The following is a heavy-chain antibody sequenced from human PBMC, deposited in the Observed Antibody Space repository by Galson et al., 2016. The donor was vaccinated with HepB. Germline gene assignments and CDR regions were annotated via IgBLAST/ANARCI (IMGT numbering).Heavy chain of an antibody. CDR1: GYSFTGYY. J-gene: IGHJ3*02. Sequence: SVKVSCKASGYSFTGYYMHWVRQAPGQGLEWMGMITPSGGSTTYTQKFLGRVTMTRDMSTSTVYMELRSLRSEDTAVYYCARVKWLRSPFDMWGQGTMVTVSS. V-gene: IGHV1-46*03. CDR3: ARVKWLRSPFDM. D-gene: IGHD5-12*01. CDR2: ITPSGGST.